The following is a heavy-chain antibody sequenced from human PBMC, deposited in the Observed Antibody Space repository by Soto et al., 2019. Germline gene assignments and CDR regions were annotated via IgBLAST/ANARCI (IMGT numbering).Heavy chain of an antibody. Sequence: SETLSLTCTVSGGSISSYYWSWIRQPPGKGLEWIGYIYYSGSTNYNPSLKSRVTISVDTSKNQFSLKLSSVTAADTAVYYCARVGGFGATKIDYWGQGTLVTVSS. CDR3: ARVGGFGATKIDY. CDR2: IYYSGST. V-gene: IGHV4-59*01. D-gene: IGHD3-10*01. CDR1: GGSISSYY. J-gene: IGHJ4*02.